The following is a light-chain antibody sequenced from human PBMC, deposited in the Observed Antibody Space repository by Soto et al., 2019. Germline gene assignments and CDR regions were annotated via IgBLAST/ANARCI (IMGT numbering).Light chain of an antibody. Sequence: IQLTQSPSSLSASVGDRVTFTCRTSEDISSYLAWYQQKPGTAPKLLIYAASALHSGVPSRFSGSGSGTDFTLTISSLQPEDFAIYFCQQLKNYPITFGQGTRLQIK. CDR2: AAS. CDR3: QQLKNYPIT. V-gene: IGKV1-9*01. J-gene: IGKJ5*01. CDR1: EDISSY.